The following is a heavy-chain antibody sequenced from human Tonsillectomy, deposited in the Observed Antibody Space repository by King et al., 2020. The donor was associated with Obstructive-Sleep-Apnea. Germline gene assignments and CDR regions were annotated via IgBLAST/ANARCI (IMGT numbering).Heavy chain of an antibody. Sequence: VQLVESGGGFERPGGSLRLSCAASGFSFTNAWMSWVRQAPGKGLEWVGRIKSKADGGTIDYAAPVKGRFTISRDDSKNTLYLQMSGLKIDDTAVYYCTTGRRYSTVRGVDMWGYFDSWGQGTLVTVSS. CDR3: TTGRRYSTVRGVDMWGYFDS. J-gene: IGHJ4*02. CDR2: IKSKADGGTI. CDR1: GFSFTNAW. D-gene: IGHD3-10*01. V-gene: IGHV3-15*01.